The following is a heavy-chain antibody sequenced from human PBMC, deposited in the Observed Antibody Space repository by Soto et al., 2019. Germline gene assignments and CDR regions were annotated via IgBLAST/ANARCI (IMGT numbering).Heavy chain of an antibody. CDR2: INHSGST. V-gene: IGHV4-34*01. D-gene: IGHD2-2*01. J-gene: IGHJ6*03. CDR3: SRGNIVVVPAARYYYYYMDV. CDR1: GGSFSGHY. Sequence: PSETLSLTCAVYGGSFSGHYWSWIRQPPGKGLEWIGEINHSGSTNYNPSIKSRVTISVDTSKNQFSLKLSSVTAADTAVYYFSRGNIVVVPAARYYYYYMDVWGKGTTVTVSS.